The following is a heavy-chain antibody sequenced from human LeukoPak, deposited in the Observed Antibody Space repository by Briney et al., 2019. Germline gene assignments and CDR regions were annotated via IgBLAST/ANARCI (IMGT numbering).Heavy chain of an antibody. CDR2: IKQDGSEK. CDR3: VRLRSPYY. Sequence: GGSLRLSCAASGFTLSSYWMSWVRQAPGKGLEWVANIKQDGSEKNYVDSVKGRFTISRDNAKNSLSLEMNSLRAEDTAVYYCVRLRSPYYWGQGTLVTVSS. CDR1: GFTLSSYW. V-gene: IGHV3-7*01. D-gene: IGHD4-17*01. J-gene: IGHJ4*02.